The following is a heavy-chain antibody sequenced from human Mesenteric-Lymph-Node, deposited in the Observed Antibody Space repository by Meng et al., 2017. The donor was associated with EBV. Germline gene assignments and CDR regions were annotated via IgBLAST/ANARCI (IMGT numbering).Heavy chain of an antibody. CDR1: GYTFTNFG. CDR3: AKDLGFCSGDSCYGPYFDY. D-gene: IGHD2-15*01. J-gene: IGHJ4*02. CDR2: ISGFNDNT. Sequence: VQPVRSGAEVKKPGASVKVSCKASGYTFTNFGISWVRQAPGQGLEWMGWISGFNDNTHYAQKMQGRLTMTTDISTSTAYMELRSLTSDDTAVYYCAKDLGFCSGDSCYGPYFDYWGQGTLVTVSS. V-gene: IGHV1-18*01.